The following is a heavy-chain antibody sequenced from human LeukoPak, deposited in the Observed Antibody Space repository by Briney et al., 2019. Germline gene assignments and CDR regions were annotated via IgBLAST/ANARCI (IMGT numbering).Heavy chain of an antibody. J-gene: IGHJ4*02. Sequence: SQTLSLTCAISGDSVSSSSAAWDWIRQSPSRGLEWLGRTYFRSKWYHDYGISVKGRINIISDTSNNEFSLQLDSVTPDDTAVYYCARDFGSNYFFDSWGQGTLVTVSS. CDR1: GDSVSSSSAA. D-gene: IGHD2-15*01. V-gene: IGHV6-1*01. CDR3: ARDFGSNYFFDS. CDR2: TYFRSKWYH.